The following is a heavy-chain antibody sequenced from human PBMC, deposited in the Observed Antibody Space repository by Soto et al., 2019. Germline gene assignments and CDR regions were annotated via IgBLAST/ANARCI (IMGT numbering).Heavy chain of an antibody. CDR1: GDSITGSF. Sequence: SETLSLTCTVSGDSITGSFWSWIRQPPGKRLEWIGYVFYSGTTKYNPSLKGRVTMSVDTSKSQISLKLKSVTAADTAVYYCARDTSSSNGMDVWGQGTTVTVSS. J-gene: IGHJ6*02. CDR2: VFYSGTT. CDR3: ARDTSSSNGMDV. V-gene: IGHV4-59*01. D-gene: IGHD6-6*01.